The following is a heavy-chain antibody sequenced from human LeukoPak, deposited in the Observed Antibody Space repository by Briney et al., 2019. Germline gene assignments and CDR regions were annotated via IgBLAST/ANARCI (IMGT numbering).Heavy chain of an antibody. CDR3: ARGPRGDFDY. D-gene: IGHD3-10*01. CDR1: GGTFSNSA. CDR2: IIPILGIA. Sequence: SVKVSCKASGGTFSNSAINWVRQAPGQGLEWMGRIIPILGIANYAQKFQGRVTITRNTSISTAYMELSSLRSEDTAVYYCARGPRGDFDYWGQGTLVTVSS. J-gene: IGHJ4*02. V-gene: IGHV1-69*04.